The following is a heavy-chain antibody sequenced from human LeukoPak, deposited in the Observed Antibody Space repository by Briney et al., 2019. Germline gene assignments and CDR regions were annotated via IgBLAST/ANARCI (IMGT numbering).Heavy chain of an antibody. D-gene: IGHD6-13*01. J-gene: IGHJ4*02. CDR2: ISSSSSYI. CDR1: GFTFSSYS. Sequence: GGSLRLSCAASGFTFSSYSMNWIRQAPGKGLEWVSSISSSSSYIYYADSVKGRFTISRDNAKNSLYLQMNSLRAEDTAVYYCARDTTYSSSWYFSDYWGQGTLVTVSS. V-gene: IGHV3-21*01. CDR3: ARDTTYSSSWYFSDY.